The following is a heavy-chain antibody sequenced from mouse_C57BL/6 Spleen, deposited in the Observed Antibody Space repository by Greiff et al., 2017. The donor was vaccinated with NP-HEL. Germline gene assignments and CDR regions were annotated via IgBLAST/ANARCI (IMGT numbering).Heavy chain of an antibody. CDR1: GFNIKDDY. V-gene: IGHV14-4*01. CDR3: TKIFRDY. CDR2: IDPENGDT. J-gene: IGHJ2*01. Sequence: EVQLQQSGAELVRPGASVKLSCTASGFNIKDDYMHWVKQRPEQGLEWIGWIDPENGDTEYASKFQGKATITADTSSNTAYLQLSSLTSEDTAVYYCTKIFRDYWGQGTTLTVSS.